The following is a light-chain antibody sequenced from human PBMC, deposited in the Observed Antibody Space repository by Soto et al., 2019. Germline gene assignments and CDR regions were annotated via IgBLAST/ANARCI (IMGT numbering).Light chain of an antibody. Sequence: QSVLTQPASVSGSPGQSITISCTGTSSDVGSYHYVSWFQQHPGKAPKLIIFEVSDRPSGVSTRFSGSKSGDTASLTVSGLQVEDEADYYCSSFEASNNLLFGGGTQLTVL. V-gene: IGLV2-14*01. CDR3: SSFEASNNLL. CDR1: SSDVGSYHY. J-gene: IGLJ2*01. CDR2: EVS.